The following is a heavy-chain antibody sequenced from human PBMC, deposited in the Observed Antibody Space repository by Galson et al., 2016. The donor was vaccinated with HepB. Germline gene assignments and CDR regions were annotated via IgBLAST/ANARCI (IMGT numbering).Heavy chain of an antibody. CDR3: ARGGYLTGRNFDY. J-gene: IGHJ4*03. Sequence: SLRLSCAASGFTFTTYWMHWVRQDPEKGLVWVSGINTDGSSTIYADSVKGRFTISRDNAKNTLSLQMNSLRAEDTAVYYCARGGYLTGRNFDYWGQGTTVIVSS. V-gene: IGHV3-74*01. CDR1: GFTFTTYW. D-gene: IGHD3-9*01. CDR2: INTDGSST.